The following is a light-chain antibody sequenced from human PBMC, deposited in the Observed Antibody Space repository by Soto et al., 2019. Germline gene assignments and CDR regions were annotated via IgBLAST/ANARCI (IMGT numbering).Light chain of an antibody. J-gene: IGKJ4*01. CDR2: AAF. V-gene: IGKV3-15*01. CDR3: QQHKDWPLT. CDR1: QSVSTS. Sequence: EIVMTQSPATLSVSPGETVTLSLRASQSVSTSVAWYQQKPGQAPRLLIYAAFTRATAVPARFSGSGSGTEFALTISGLQSEDFAVYHCQQHKDWPLTFGGGTRWIS.